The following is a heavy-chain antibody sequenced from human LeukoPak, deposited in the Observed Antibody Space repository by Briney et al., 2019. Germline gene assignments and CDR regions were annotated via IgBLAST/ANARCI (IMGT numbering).Heavy chain of an antibody. D-gene: IGHD3-10*01. J-gene: IGHJ3*02. CDR1: GFTFSSYS. V-gene: IGHV3-48*01. Sequence: PGGSLRLSCAASGFTFSSYSMNWVRQAPGKGLEWVSYISSSSSTIYYADSVKGRFTISRDNAKDSLYLQMNSLRAEDTAVYYCARDSGLLWFGDQTRGYAFDIWGQGTMVTVSS. CDR2: ISSSSSTI. CDR3: ARDSGLLWFGDQTRGYAFDI.